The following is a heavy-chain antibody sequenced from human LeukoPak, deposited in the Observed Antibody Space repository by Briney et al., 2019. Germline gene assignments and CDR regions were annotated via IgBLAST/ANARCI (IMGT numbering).Heavy chain of an antibody. D-gene: IGHD1-1*01. CDR2: ISSDGNSK. CDR3: ARGSNWNDLYYFDY. J-gene: IGHJ4*02. CDR1: GFTLSSFG. V-gene: IGHV3-30*03. Sequence: GGSLRLSCAASGFTLSSFGMNWVRQAPGKGLEWVAVISSDGNSKNFALSVKGRFAISRDSSENTLYLQMNSLRVEDTAVYYCARGSNWNDLYYFDYWGQGTLVTVSS.